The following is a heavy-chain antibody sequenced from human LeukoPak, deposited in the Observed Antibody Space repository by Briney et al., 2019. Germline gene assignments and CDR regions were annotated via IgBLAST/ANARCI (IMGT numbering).Heavy chain of an antibody. CDR2: IYTTGST. D-gene: IGHD2-21*02. CDR3: ARFSSAKYCAGDCNDY. V-gene: IGHV4-4*07. CDR1: GGSIRSYY. J-gene: IGHJ4*02. Sequence: SETLSPTRTGSGGSIRSYYLSWIRQPARKGPEWIGRIYTTGSTNYNPSLKSRVTMSVDTSKNQFSLRLNSVTAADTAVYYCARFSSAKYCAGDCNDYWGQGTLVTVSP.